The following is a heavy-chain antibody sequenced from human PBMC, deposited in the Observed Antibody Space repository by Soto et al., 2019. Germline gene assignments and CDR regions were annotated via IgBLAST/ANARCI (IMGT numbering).Heavy chain of an antibody. V-gene: IGHV4-31*03. D-gene: IGHD2-21*02. CDR2: IHYSGTT. CDR1: GGSISSGTNY. J-gene: IGHJ6*02. CDR3: ARDARTTCDGDWSSYYYYNMDV. Sequence: QVQLQESGPGLVKPSQTLSLTCTVSGGSISSGTNYWSWIRQHPGKGLEWIGHIHYSGTTYYNPSLKSRVTISVDTSKNQFSLKLSSVTAADTAVYYCARDARTTCDGDWSSYYYYNMDVWGQGTTVTVSS.